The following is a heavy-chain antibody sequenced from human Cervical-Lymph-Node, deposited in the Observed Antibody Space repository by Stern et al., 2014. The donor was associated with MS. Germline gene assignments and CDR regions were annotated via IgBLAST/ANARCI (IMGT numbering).Heavy chain of an antibody. D-gene: IGHD2-15*01. Sequence: QVQLQESGPGLVKPSETLSLTCTVSGGSLRSYYWNWIRQAPGKGLEWLGFIYPTGSVNYNPSLSSRVAMSVDMSKNQFSLTVSSVTAADTAVYYCAREGEYCSGSRCYPFLDYWGQGTLVTVSS. CDR2: IYPTGSV. CDR1: GGSLRSYY. J-gene: IGHJ4*02. CDR3: AREGEYCSGSRCYPFLDY. V-gene: IGHV4-4*07.